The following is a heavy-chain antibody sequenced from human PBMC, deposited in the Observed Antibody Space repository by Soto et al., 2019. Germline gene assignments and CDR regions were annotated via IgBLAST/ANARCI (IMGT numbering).Heavy chain of an antibody. Sequence: PGGSLRLSCAASGFTFSNYSMNWVRQAPGRGLKWVSSISSSSSYIYYADSVRGRFTISRDNAKNSLYLQMNSLRAEDTAVYYCAARIPVAYWGQGTLVTVSS. CDR3: AARIPVAY. V-gene: IGHV3-21*01. J-gene: IGHJ4*02. D-gene: IGHD6-19*01. CDR1: GFTFSNYS. CDR2: ISSSSSYI.